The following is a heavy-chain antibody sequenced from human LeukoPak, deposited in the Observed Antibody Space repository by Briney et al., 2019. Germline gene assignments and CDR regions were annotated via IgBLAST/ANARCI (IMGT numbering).Heavy chain of an antibody. D-gene: IGHD1-1*01. Sequence: PSETLSLTCAVSGGSISSSPYYWGWIRQPPGKGLEWIGSIYYSGNTYHNPSLKSRATISVDTSKNQFSLKLSSLTAADTAVYYCARDRSDNWGLFDYWGQGTLVTVSS. CDR3: ARDRSDNWGLFDY. V-gene: IGHV4-39*07. CDR2: IYYSGNT. CDR1: GGSISSSPYY. J-gene: IGHJ4*02.